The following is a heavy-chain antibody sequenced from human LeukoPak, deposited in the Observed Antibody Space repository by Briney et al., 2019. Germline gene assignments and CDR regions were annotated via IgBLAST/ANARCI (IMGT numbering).Heavy chain of an antibody. D-gene: IGHD6-19*01. J-gene: IGHJ4*02. V-gene: IGHV4-31*03. CDR1: GGSISSGGYY. CDR2: ISYSGST. Sequence: PSETLSLTCTVSGGSISSGGYYWSWIRQHPGKGLEWIGYISYSGSTYYNPSLKSRVTISVDMSKNQFSLKLSSVTAADTAVYYCARGRKTLSGWFDGQLDYWGQGTLVTVSS. CDR3: ARGRKTLSGWFDGQLDY.